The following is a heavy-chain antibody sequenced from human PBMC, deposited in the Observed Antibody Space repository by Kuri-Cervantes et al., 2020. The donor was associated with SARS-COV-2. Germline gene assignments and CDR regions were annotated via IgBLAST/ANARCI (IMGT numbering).Heavy chain of an antibody. D-gene: IGHD6-25*01. CDR3: ARGGYVGYYYYYGMDV. Sequence: SETLSLTCTVSGGSISSYYWSWIRQPAGKGLEWIGRIYTSGSTNYNPSLKSRVTISVDTSKNQFSLKLSSVTAADTAVYYWARGGYVGYYYYYGMDVWGQGTTVTVSS. J-gene: IGHJ6*02. CDR2: IYTSGST. CDR1: GGSISSYY. V-gene: IGHV4-4*07.